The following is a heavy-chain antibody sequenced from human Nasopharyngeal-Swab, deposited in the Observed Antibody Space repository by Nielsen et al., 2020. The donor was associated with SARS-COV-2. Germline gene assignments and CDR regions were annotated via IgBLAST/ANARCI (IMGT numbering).Heavy chain of an antibody. CDR2: FYSGGSST. J-gene: IGHJ4*02. D-gene: IGHD4-17*01. Sequence: GGSLRLSCAASGSTFSGYAMTWVRQALGKGLEWVSTFYSGGSSTFYAEPVKGRFTISRDNAKNTLYLQMNSLRVEDTAEYYCALSRDYGTFNYWGQGTLVTVSS. V-gene: IGHV3-23*03. CDR1: GSTFSGYA. CDR3: ALSRDYGTFNY.